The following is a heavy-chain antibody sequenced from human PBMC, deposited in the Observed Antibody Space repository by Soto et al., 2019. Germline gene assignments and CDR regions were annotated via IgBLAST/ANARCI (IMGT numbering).Heavy chain of an antibody. J-gene: IGHJ6*02. CDR3: ARGSPELRYFDWLSGGMDV. CDR1: GFTVSSNY. D-gene: IGHD3-9*01. V-gene: IGHV3-53*01. Sequence: GGSLRLSCAASGFTVSSNYMSWVRQAPGKGLEWVSVIYSGGSTYYADSVKGRFTISRDNSKNTLYLQMNSLRAEDTAVYYCARGSPELRYFDWLSGGMDVWGQGTTVTVSS. CDR2: IYSGGST.